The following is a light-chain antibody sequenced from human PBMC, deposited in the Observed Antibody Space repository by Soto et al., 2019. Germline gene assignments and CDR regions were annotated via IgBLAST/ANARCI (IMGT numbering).Light chain of an antibody. J-gene: IGKJ4*01. CDR1: QSVSSNS. Sequence: EIVLTQSPGTLSLSPGERATLSCRASQSVSSNSLAWFQQKPGQTPRLLIYDASNRATGIPARFSGSGSGTDFTLTISTLEPEDFAVYYCQQRSDSPLTFGGGTKVDIK. CDR2: DAS. V-gene: IGKV3D-20*02. CDR3: QQRSDSPLT.